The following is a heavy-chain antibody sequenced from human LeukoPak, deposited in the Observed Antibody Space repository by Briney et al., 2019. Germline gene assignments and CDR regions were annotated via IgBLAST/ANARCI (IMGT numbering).Heavy chain of an antibody. V-gene: IGHV3-7*05. J-gene: IGHJ4*02. CDR3: ARWGLSGGYYYIDY. D-gene: IGHD1-26*01. CDR1: GFTFTSYW. Sequence: PGGSLRLSCAASGFTFTSYWMTWVRQAPGRGLEWVANIKQDGSEKSYVDSVKGRFTISRDNAKNSLYLQLNSLRADDTAVYYCARWGLSGGYYYIDYWGQGTLVTVSS. CDR2: IKQDGSEK.